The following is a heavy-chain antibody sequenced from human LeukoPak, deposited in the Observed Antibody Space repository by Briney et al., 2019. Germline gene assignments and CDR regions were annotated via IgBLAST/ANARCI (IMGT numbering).Heavy chain of an antibody. CDR3: ARDVGTIFGVIIDRYYYYYMDV. CDR2: IIPIFGTV. CDR1: GGTLGSYA. D-gene: IGHD3-3*01. V-gene: IGHV1-69*13. J-gene: IGHJ6*03. Sequence: SVKVSCKASGGTLGSYAFSWVRQAPGQGLEWMGAIIPIFGTVDYAQRFQGRVTFTAEESTATVFMELSSLRSEDTAIYYCARDVGTIFGVIIDRYYYYYMDVWGKGTTVTVSS.